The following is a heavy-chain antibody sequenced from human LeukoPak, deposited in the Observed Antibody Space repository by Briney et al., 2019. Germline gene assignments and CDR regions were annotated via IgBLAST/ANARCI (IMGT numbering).Heavy chain of an antibody. Sequence: GGSLRLSCAASGFTFSSYAMSWVRQAPGKGLEWVSAISGSGGSTYYADSVKGRFTISRDNSKNTLYLQMNGLRAEDTAVYYCARDSPLVATIQPIFDYWGQGNLVTVSS. CDR3: ARDSPLVATIQPIFDY. V-gene: IGHV3-23*01. D-gene: IGHD5-12*01. CDR2: ISGSGGST. J-gene: IGHJ4*02. CDR1: GFTFSSYA.